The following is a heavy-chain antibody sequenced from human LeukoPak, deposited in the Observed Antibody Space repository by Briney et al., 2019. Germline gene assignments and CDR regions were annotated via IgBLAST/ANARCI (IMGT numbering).Heavy chain of an antibody. D-gene: IGHD2-15*01. CDR3: ARGADGVSSNSRGWFDP. V-gene: IGHV3-23*01. Sequence: GGSLRLSCAASGFTFSTYAMSWVRQAPGKGLEWVSGVSGSGGSTYYADSVKGRFTISRDNARNSLYLQMNTLRAEDTAVYSCARGADGVSSNSRGWFDPWGQGTLVTVSS. J-gene: IGHJ5*02. CDR1: GFTFSTYA. CDR2: VSGSGGST.